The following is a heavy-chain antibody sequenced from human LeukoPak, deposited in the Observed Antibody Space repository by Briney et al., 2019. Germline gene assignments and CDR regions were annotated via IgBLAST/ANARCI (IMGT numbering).Heavy chain of an antibody. CDR3: AKDLHEIAADY. Sequence: PGRSLRLSCAASGFTFSSYGMHWVRQTPGKGLEWVAVISYDGYYKYYAISVKGRFTISSDNSKNTVYLQMNSLRAEDTAVYYCAKDLHEIAADYWGQGTLVTVAS. V-gene: IGHV3-30*18. CDR1: GFTFSSYG. D-gene: IGHD2-21*01. J-gene: IGHJ4*02. CDR2: ISYDGYYK.